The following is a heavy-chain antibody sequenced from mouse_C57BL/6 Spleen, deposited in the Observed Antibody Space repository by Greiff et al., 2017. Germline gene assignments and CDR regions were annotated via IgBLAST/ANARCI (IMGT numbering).Heavy chain of an antibody. CDR3: ARHEGGGGYHDYAMGD. CDR2: FYPGSGSR. V-gene: IGHV1-62-2*01. Sequence: VQLQQSGAELVKPGASVKLSCKASGYTFTEYSIHWVKQRSGQGLEWMGWFYPGSGSRKYNEKFKDKATLTADKTSSTVYMKLSRLTSEDSAVYCCARHEGGGGYHDYAMGDWGQGTSVTV. J-gene: IGHJ4*01. D-gene: IGHD2-2*01. CDR1: GYTFTEYS.